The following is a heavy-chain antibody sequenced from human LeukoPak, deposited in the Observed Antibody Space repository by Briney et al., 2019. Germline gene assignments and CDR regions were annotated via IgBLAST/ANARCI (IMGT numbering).Heavy chain of an antibody. Sequence: GGSLRLSCAASGFTFSSYAMHWVRQAPGKGLEWVSVIYSGGSTYYADSVKGRFTISRDNSKNTLYLQMNSLRAEDTAVYYCARDSKWLEASGSYSFEYWGQGTLVTVSS. D-gene: IGHD1-26*01. CDR3: ARDSKWLEASGSYSFEY. J-gene: IGHJ4*02. V-gene: IGHV3-66*01. CDR1: GFTFSSYA. CDR2: IYSGGST.